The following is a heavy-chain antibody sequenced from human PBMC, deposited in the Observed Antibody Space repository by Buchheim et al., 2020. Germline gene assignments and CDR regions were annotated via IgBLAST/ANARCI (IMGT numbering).Heavy chain of an antibody. J-gene: IGHJ4*02. CDR2: IKQAGSEK. Sequence: EVQLVESGGGLVQPGGSLRLSCAASGFTFSSSWMSWVRQAPGKGLEWVANIKQAGSEKYYVDSVKGRFTFSRDNAKNSLYLQMNSLRAEDTAVYYCARVRYCGGDCYSLPDFDYWGQGTL. D-gene: IGHD2-21*02. CDR3: ARVRYCGGDCYSLPDFDY. V-gene: IGHV3-7*01. CDR1: GFTFSSSW.